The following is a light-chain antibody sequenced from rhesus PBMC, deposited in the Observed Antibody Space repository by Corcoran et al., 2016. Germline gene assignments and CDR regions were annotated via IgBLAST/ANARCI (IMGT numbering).Light chain of an antibody. CDR1: QGISSW. CDR3: PQYSSMPFS. V-gene: IGKV1-22*01. Sequence: DIQMTQSPLSLSASVGDTVTITCRASQGISSWVAWYQQKPGKAPKPLHYKATRLQSGVPSRFSGSGSWTDFPITISSLQSEDFAAYYCPQYSSMPFSFGPGTKLYIK. J-gene: IGKJ3*01. CDR2: KAT.